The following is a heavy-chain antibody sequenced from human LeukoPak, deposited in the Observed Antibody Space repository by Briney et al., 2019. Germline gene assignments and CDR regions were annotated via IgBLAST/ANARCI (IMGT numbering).Heavy chain of an antibody. D-gene: IGHD3-3*01. V-gene: IGHV3-15*01. CDR1: GFTFSNAW. CDR3: TPRFPQDARPEDY. J-gene: IGHJ4*02. CDR2: IKSKTDGGTI. Sequence: GGSLRLSCTASGFTFSNAWMSWVRQAPGKGLEWVGRIKSKTDGGTIDYAAPVKRRFTISRDASKNTLYLQMNSLKTEDTAVYYCTPRFPQDARPEDYWGQGTLVTVSS.